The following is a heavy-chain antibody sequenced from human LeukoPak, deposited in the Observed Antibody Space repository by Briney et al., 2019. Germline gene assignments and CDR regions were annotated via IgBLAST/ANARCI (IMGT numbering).Heavy chain of an antibody. Sequence: GASVKVSCKASGYTFTSYGISWVRQAPGQGLEWMGWISAYNGNTNYAQKLQGRVTMTTDTPTSTAYMELRSLRSDDTAVYYCARAIREQQLVLPFDYWGQGTLVTVSS. J-gene: IGHJ4*02. V-gene: IGHV1-18*01. D-gene: IGHD6-13*01. CDR2: ISAYNGNT. CDR3: ARAIREQQLVLPFDY. CDR1: GYTFTSYG.